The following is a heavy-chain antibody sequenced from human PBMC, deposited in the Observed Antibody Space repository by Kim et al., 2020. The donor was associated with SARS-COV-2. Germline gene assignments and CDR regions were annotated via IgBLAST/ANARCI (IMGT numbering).Heavy chain of an antibody. Sequence: SETLSLACTVSGGSISSYYWSWIRQPPGKGLEWIGYIDYSGSTNYNPSLKSRVTISVDTSKNQFSLKLSSVTAADTAVYYCASGKRTIFGVVTIPTFDYWGQGTLVTVSS. CDR1: GGSISSYY. CDR2: IDYSGST. V-gene: IGHV4-59*13. J-gene: IGHJ4*02. CDR3: ASGKRTIFGVVTIPTFDY. D-gene: IGHD3-3*01.